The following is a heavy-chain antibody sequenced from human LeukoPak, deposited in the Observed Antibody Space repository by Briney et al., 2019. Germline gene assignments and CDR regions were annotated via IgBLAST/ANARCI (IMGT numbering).Heavy chain of an antibody. D-gene: IGHD5-12*01. V-gene: IGHV4-39*01. J-gene: IGHJ4*02. Sequence: SETLSLTCTVSGGSISSSSYYWGWIRQPPGKGLEWIGSIYYSGSTYYNPSLKSRVTISVDTSKNQFSLKLSSVTAADTAVYYFARLGDRGYDSGGDYWGQGTLVTVSS. CDR1: GGSISSSSYY. CDR2: IYYSGST. CDR3: ARLGDRGYDSGGDY.